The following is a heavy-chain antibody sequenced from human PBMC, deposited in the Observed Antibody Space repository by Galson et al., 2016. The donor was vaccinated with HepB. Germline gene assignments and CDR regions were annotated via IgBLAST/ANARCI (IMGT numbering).Heavy chain of an antibody. Sequence: SLRLSCAASGFTFSSYWMAWVRQAPGKGLVWVSHINQDGSEKNYVDSVKGRITISRDNTKNSLYLQMNSLRPEDTALYYCAKDAPQVEGVTLWYRDRWGRGTLVTASS. D-gene: IGHD2-2*01. CDR1: GFTFSSYW. CDR2: INQDGSEK. CDR3: AKDAPQVEGVTLWYRDR. J-gene: IGHJ2*01. V-gene: IGHV3-7*03.